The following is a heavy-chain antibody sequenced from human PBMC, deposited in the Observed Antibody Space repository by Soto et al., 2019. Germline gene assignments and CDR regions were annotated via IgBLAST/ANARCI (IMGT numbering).Heavy chain of an antibody. CDR2: IYYSGST. Sequence: SETLSLTCTVSGGSISSYYWSWIRQPPGKGLEWIGYIYYSGSTNYNPSLKSRVTISVDTSKNQFSLKLSSVTAADTAVYYCARHRPGSYGDYPPYYFDYWGQGTLVTVS. CDR1: GGSISSYY. CDR3: ARHRPGSYGDYPPYYFDY. J-gene: IGHJ4*02. D-gene: IGHD4-17*01. V-gene: IGHV4-59*08.